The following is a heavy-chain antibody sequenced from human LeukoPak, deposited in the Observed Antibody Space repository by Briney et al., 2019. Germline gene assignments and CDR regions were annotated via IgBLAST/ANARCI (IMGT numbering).Heavy chain of an antibody. CDR1: GSTFSRYA. CDR2: LYAGGNT. Sequence: GGSLRLSCAASGSTFSRYAMSWVRQAPGKGLEWVSVLYAGGNTYYADSVKGRFTISRDNSKNTLFLQMNSLRSEDTAIYYCTRAYSDLIYVYWGQGTLVTVSS. D-gene: IGHD3-16*01. J-gene: IGHJ4*02. CDR3: TRAYSDLIYVY. V-gene: IGHV3-66*01.